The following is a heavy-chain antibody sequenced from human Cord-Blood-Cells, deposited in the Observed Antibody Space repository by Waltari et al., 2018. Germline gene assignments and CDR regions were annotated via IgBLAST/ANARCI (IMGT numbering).Heavy chain of an antibody. CDR1: GGTFSSYA. J-gene: IGHJ3*02. Sequence: QVQLVQSGAEVKKPGSSVKVSCKASGGTFSSYAISWVRQAPGQGLEWMGRSIPNLGIANYAQKFQGRVTITADKSTSTAYMELSSLRSEDTAVYYCARAGAVADAFDIWGQGTMVTVSS. V-gene: IGHV1-69*09. CDR3: ARAGAVADAFDI. CDR2: SIPNLGIA. D-gene: IGHD6-19*01.